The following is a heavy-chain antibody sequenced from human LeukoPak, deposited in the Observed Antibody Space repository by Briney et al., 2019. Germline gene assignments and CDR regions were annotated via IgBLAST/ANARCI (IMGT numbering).Heavy chain of an antibody. V-gene: IGHV2-5*02. CDR1: GFSLSTSGVG. CDR3: AHITVIAAAGSYYFDY. D-gene: IGHD6-13*01. Sequence: SGPTLVKPTQTLTLTCTFSGFSLSTSGVGVGWIRQPPGKALEWLALIYWDDDKRYSPSLKSRPTITKDTSKNQVVLTMTNMDPVETATYYCAHITVIAAAGSYYFDYWGQGTLVTVSS. CDR2: IYWDDDK. J-gene: IGHJ4*02.